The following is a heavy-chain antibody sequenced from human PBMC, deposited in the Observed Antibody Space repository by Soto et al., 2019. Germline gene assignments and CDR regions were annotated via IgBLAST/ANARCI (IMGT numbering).Heavy chain of an antibody. J-gene: IGHJ4*02. D-gene: IGHD5-12*01. Sequence: PSETLSLTCTVSGGSISSYYWSWIRQPPGKGLEWIGYIYYSGSTNYNPSPKSRVTISVDTSKNQFSLKLSSVTAADTAVYYCARVSRVATIGYWGQGTLVTVSS. CDR1: GGSISSYY. V-gene: IGHV4-59*01. CDR2: IYYSGST. CDR3: ARVSRVATIGY.